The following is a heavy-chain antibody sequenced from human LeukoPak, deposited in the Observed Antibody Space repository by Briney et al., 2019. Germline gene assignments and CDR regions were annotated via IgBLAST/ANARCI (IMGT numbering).Heavy chain of an antibody. D-gene: IGHD3-22*01. J-gene: IGHJ3*02. Sequence: SETLSLTCTVSGGSISSSSYYWGWIRQPPGKGLEWIGSIYYSGSTYYNPSLKSRVTMSVDTSKNQFSLKLSSVTAADTAVYYCARVESSGPCAFDIWGQGTMVTVSS. CDR2: IYYSGST. V-gene: IGHV4-39*07. CDR3: ARVESSGPCAFDI. CDR1: GGSISSSSYY.